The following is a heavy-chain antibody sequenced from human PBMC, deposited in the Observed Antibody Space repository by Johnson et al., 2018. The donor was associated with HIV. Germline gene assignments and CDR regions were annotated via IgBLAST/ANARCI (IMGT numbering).Heavy chain of an antibody. D-gene: IGHD2-15*01. CDR1: GFTFSSNY. Sequence: EVQLVESGGGVVQPGRSLRLSCAASGFTFSSNYMRWVRQAPGKGLEWVSVIYSGGSTYYADSVKGRFTISRDNAKKSLYLQMNSMRAEDTALYYCAGVVVVVAAVRVSGMDSGGQGKMVTISS. CDR3: AGVVVVVAAVRVSGMDS. J-gene: IGHJ3*02. V-gene: IGHV3-66*01. CDR2: IYSGGST.